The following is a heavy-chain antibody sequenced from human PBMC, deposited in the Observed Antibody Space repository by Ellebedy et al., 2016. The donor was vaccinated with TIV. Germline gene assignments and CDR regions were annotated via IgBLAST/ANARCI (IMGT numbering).Heavy chain of an antibody. CDR1: GGSISSTSYY. D-gene: IGHD3-10*01. Sequence: SETLSLTXTVSGGSISSTSYYWGWIRQPPGKGPEWFGNIYYSGTTFYNPSLKSRVTISVDTSKNQFSLKLSSVTAADTALYYCARLWFGDLFSPEGDVWGQGTTVTVSS. J-gene: IGHJ6*02. CDR3: ARLWFGDLFSPEGDV. CDR2: IYYSGTT. V-gene: IGHV4-39*01.